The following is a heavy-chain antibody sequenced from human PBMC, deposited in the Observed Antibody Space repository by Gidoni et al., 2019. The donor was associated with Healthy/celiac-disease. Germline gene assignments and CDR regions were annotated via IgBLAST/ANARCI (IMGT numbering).Heavy chain of an antibody. CDR2: ISGSGGST. D-gene: IGHD3-3*01. CDR1: GFTFSSYA. CDR3: AKDRGFWSGYYPPDY. V-gene: IGHV3-23*01. Sequence: EVQLLESGGGLVQPGGSLRLSCAASGFTFSSYAMSWVRQAPGKGLEWFSAISGSGGSTYYADSVKVRFTISRDNSKNTLYLQMNSLRAEDTAVYYCAKDRGFWSGYYPPDYWGQGTLVTVSS. J-gene: IGHJ4*02.